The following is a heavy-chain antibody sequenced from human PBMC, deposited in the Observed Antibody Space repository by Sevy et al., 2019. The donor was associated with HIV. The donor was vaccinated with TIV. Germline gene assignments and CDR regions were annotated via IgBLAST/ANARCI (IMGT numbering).Heavy chain of an antibody. J-gene: IGHJ4*02. V-gene: IGHV3-49*03. D-gene: IGHD3-22*01. CDR1: GFTFGDYA. CDR2: IRSKDYGGAT. Sequence: GGSLRLSCTGSGFTFGDYAMSWFRQAPGMGLEWVGFIRSKDYGGATEYAASVKGRFTISIDDSKSIADLQMNSLKTEDTAVYYCNRGYYYDSSGCSDYWGQGTLVTVSS. CDR3: NRGYYYDSSGCSDY.